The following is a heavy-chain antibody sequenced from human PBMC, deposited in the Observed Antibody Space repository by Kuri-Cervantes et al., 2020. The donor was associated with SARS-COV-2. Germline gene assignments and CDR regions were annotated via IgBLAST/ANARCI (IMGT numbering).Heavy chain of an antibody. J-gene: IGHJ4*02. CDR2: IIPFFGTP. CDR3: ARDVGYGGTSELDITYFDY. Sequence: SVKVSCKASGGTFSTYGFTWVRQAPGQGLEWMGGIIPFFGTPNYAQKFEGRVTITADESTSTAYMELSSLRFEDTAVYFCARDVGYGGTSELDITYFDYWGQGALVTVSS. V-gene: IGHV1-69*13. D-gene: IGHD4-23*01. CDR1: GGTFSTYG.